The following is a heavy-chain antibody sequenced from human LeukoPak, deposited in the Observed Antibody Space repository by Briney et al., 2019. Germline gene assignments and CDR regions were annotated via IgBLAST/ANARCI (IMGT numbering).Heavy chain of an antibody. V-gene: IGHV4-34*01. CDR2: INHSGST. Sequence: SETLSLTCAVYGGSFSGYYWSWIRQPPGKGLEWIGEINHSGSTNYSPSLKSRVTISVDTSKNQFSLKLSSVTAADTAVYYCARRSLPYYYGSGRNRYNWFDPWGQGTLVTVSS. J-gene: IGHJ5*02. CDR1: GGSFSGYY. CDR3: ARRSLPYYYGSGRNRYNWFDP. D-gene: IGHD3-10*01.